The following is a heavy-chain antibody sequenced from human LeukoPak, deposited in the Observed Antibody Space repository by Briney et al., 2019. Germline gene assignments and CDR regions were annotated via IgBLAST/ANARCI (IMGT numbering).Heavy chain of an antibody. CDR2: ISDSGGST. D-gene: IGHD2-21*01. V-gene: IGHV3-23*01. CDR3: AKDVGVRYFDY. Sequence: GGSLRLSCAVSGITLSNYGMSWVRQAPGKGLEWVAGISDSGGSTNYADSVKGRFTISRDNSKNTLYLQMNSLRAEDTAVYYCAKDVGVRYFDYWGQGTLVTVSS. CDR1: GITLSNYG. J-gene: IGHJ4*02.